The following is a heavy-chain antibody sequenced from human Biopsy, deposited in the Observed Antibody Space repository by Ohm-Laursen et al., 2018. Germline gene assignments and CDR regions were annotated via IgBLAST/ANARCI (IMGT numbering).Heavy chain of an antibody. CDR2: INHSGRT. CDR3: VRGVDYYDPYRYYALDV. J-gene: IGHJ6*02. V-gene: IGHV4-34*01. CDR1: GESFNGYY. D-gene: IGHD3-22*01. Sequence: SETLSLTCAVYGESFNGYYWSWNRQTPGKGLEWIGEINHSGRTNYNPSLKSRVTISVDTSKNQFSLKARSVTAADTAVYYCVRGVDYYDPYRYYALDVWGQGTTVTVSS.